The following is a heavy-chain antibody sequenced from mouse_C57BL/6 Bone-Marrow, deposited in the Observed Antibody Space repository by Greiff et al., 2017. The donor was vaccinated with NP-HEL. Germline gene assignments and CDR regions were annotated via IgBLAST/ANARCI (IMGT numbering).Heavy chain of an antibody. Sequence: QVQLQQPGAELVKPGASVKMSCKASGYTFTSYWITWVKQRPGQGLEWIGDIYPGSGSTNYNEKFKSKATLTVDTSSSTAYMQLSSLTSEDSAVYYCARSRVGDYDGYSFYAMDYWGQGTSVTVSS. CDR1: GYTFTSYW. D-gene: IGHD2-3*01. V-gene: IGHV1-55*01. CDR2: IYPGSGST. CDR3: ARSRVGDYDGYSFYAMDY. J-gene: IGHJ4*01.